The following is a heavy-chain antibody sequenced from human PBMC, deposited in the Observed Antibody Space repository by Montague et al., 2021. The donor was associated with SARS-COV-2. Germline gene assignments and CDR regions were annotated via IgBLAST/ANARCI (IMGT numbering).Heavy chain of an antibody. J-gene: IGHJ5*02. CDR1: GGSISSYY. Sequence: SETLSLTCTVSGGSISSYYWSWIRQPPGKGLEWIGYIYYGGSTDYSPSFKCRVIMSVDTSNNQFSLRLTSVTAADTAVYYCARLRRPDGYSYWFGPWGQGTLVTVSS. D-gene: IGHD5-24*01. CDR2: IYYGGST. CDR3: ARLRRPDGYSYWFGP. V-gene: IGHV4-59*08.